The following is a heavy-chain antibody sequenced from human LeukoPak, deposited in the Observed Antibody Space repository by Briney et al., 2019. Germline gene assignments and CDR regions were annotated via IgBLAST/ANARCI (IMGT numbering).Heavy chain of an antibody. CDR2: IYYSGST. CDR1: GGSISSYY. J-gene: IGHJ4*02. CDR3: ARQFAYYDFWSGYYLDY. Sequence: SETLSLTCTVSGGSISSYYWSWIRQPPGKGLEWIGYIYYSGSTNYNPSLKSRVTISVDTSKNQFSLKLSSVTAADTAVYYCARQFAYYDFWSGYYLDYWGQGTLVTVSS. V-gene: IGHV4-59*08. D-gene: IGHD3-3*01.